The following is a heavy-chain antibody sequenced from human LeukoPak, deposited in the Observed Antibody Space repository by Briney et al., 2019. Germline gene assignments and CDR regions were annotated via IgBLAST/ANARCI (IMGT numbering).Heavy chain of an antibody. CDR2: ISYDGSNK. D-gene: IGHD1-26*01. CDR3: ARGPAANSGNYYVGDY. J-gene: IGHJ4*02. Sequence: GRSLRLSCAASGFTFSSYGMHWVRQAPGKGLEWVAVISYDGSNKYYADSVKGRFTISRDNAKKTLFLQMNSLRAEDTGVYYCARGPAANSGNYYVGDYWGQGTLVTVSS. CDR1: GFTFSSYG. V-gene: IGHV3-30*03.